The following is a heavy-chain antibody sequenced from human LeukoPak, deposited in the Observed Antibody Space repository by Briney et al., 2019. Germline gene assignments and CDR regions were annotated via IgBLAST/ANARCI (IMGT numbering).Heavy chain of an antibody. CDR2: ISGSGGST. V-gene: IGHV3-23*01. D-gene: IGHD3-10*01. CDR1: GFTFSSYA. J-gene: IGHJ4*02. Sequence: GSLRLSCAASGFTFSSYAMSWVRQAPGKGLEWVSAISGSGGSTYYADSVKGRFTISRDNSKNTLYLQMNSLRADDTAVYYCAKDSPPHYYGSGSYPSYWGQGTLVTVSS. CDR3: AKDSPPHYYGSGSYPSY.